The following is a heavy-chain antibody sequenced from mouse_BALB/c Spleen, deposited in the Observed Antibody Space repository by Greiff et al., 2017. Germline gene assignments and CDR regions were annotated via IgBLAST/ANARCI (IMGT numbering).Heavy chain of an antibody. Sequence: EVKLVESGGGLVQPKGSLKLSCAASGFTFNTYAMNWVRQAPGKGLEWVARIRSKSNNYATYYADSVKDRFTISRDDSQSMLYLQMNNLKTEDTAMYYCVTTGFAYWGQGTLVTVSA. CDR3: VTTGFAY. CDR2: IRSKSNNYAT. V-gene: IGHV10-1*02. J-gene: IGHJ3*01. D-gene: IGHD1-1*01. CDR1: GFTFNTYA.